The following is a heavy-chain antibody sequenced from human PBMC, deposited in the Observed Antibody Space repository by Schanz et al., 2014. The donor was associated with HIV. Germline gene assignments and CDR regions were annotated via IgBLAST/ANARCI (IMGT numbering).Heavy chain of an antibody. CDR3: AKDRTDSGWYKEGPRELGE. CDR1: GFTFSKYG. V-gene: IGHV3-30*18. CDR2: ISKDGSDK. D-gene: IGHD6-19*01. J-gene: IGHJ4*02. Sequence: QVQLVESGGGVVQPGRSPTLSCAASGFTFSKYGMHWVRQAPGKGLEWVAAISKDGSDKYYTDSVKGRFTISRDNSNNTLYLQMNSLRAEDTAVYYCAKDRTDSGWYKEGPRELGEWGQGTLVTVSS.